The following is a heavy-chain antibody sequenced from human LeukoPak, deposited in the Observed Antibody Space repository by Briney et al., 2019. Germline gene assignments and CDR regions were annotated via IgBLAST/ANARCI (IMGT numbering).Heavy chain of an antibody. Sequence: SETLSLTCTVSGGSISSYYWSWIRQPPGKGLEWIGYIYYSGSTNYNPSLKSRVTISVDTSKNQFSLKLSSVTAADTAVYYCARDRYYYYGMDVWRQGTTVTVSS. CDR2: IYYSGST. CDR1: GGSISSYY. J-gene: IGHJ6*01. V-gene: IGHV4-59*01. CDR3: ARDRYYYYGMDV.